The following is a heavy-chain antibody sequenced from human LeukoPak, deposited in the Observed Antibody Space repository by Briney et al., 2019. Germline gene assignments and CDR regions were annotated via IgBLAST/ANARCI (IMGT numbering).Heavy chain of an antibody. D-gene: IGHD3-22*01. Sequence: GGSLRLSCAASGFIVNTNYMTWVRQAPGRGLEWVSFIYADGNTYYADSVKGRFTISRDNAKNSLYLQMNSLRAEDTALYYCAKDMSYDSSGYCFDYWGQGTLVTVSS. J-gene: IGHJ4*02. CDR1: GFIVNTNY. CDR3: AKDMSYDSSGYCFDY. V-gene: IGHV3-53*05. CDR2: IYADGNT.